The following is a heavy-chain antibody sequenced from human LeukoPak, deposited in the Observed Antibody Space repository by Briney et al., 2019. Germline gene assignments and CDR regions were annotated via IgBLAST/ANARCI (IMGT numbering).Heavy chain of an antibody. CDR2: ISGRGGST. CDR1: GFHFSSYA. V-gene: IGHV3-23*01. D-gene: IGHD3-22*01. J-gene: IGHJ4*02. CDR3: AKDGYYYDSSGYLDY. Sequence: GGSLRLSCAASGFHFSSYAMIWARPAPGRGVEGFSAISGRGGSTYYTDSAKGPFTIYRDHSKNTLYLQMNSLRAEDTAVYYWAKDGYYYDSSGYLDYWGQGTLVTVSS.